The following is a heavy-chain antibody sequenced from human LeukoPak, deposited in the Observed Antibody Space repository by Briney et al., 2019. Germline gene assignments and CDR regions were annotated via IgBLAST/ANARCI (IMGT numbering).Heavy chain of an antibody. J-gene: IGHJ4*02. CDR2: ISPGDSDT. D-gene: IGHD6-19*01. V-gene: IGHV5-51*01. CDR3: ARTGYSSGWYSDY. Sequence: GESLKISCKGFGYSFTSYWIAWVRQMPGKGLEWMGIISPGDSDTRYSPSFQGQVTISVDKSISTAYLQWSSLKASDTAMYYCARTGYSSGWYSDYWGQGTLVTVSS. CDR1: GYSFTSYW.